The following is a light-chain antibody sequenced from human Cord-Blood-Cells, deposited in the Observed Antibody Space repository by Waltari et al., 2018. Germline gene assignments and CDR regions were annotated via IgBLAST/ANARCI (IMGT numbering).Light chain of an antibody. J-gene: IGLJ3*02. CDR2: DVS. V-gene: IGLV2-14*01. CDR1: SSDVGGHNY. Sequence: QSALTQPASVSGSPGQSITISCTGTSSDVGGHNYVSWYQQHPGKAPKLMIYDVSKRPSGFSNRFSGSESGNTASLTISGLQAEDEADYYCSSYTSSSTWVFGGGTKLTVL. CDR3: SSYTSSSTWV.